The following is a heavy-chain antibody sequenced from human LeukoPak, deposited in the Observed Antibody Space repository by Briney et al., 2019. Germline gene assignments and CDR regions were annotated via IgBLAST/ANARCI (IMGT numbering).Heavy chain of an antibody. CDR3: ARDGSSSRYYYYMDV. CDR2: ISYDGSNK. J-gene: IGHJ6*03. Sequence: GGSLRLSCTASGFTFSSYGLHWVRQSPGKGLEWVAVISYDGSNKYYADSVKGRFTISRDNSKNTLYLQMNSLRAEDTAVYYCARDGSSSRYYYYMDVWGKGTTVTVSS. V-gene: IGHV3-30*19. D-gene: IGHD6-13*01. CDR1: GFTFSSYG.